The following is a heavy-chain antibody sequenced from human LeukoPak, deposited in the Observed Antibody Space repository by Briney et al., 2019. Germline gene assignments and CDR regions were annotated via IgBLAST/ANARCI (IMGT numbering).Heavy chain of an antibody. J-gene: IGHJ6*02. CDR1: GFTFNTYW. CDR3: ARGLAGAYRIMDV. Sequence: AGGSLRLSCVASGFTFNTYWIHWVRQGPGKGLVWVSLTSTVGTTTTYADSVNGRFTVSRDNAKNTLYLQMNSLRAEDAAVYYCARGLAGAYRIMDVWGQGTTVTVS. V-gene: IGHV3-74*01. CDR2: TSTVGTTT. D-gene: IGHD6-19*01.